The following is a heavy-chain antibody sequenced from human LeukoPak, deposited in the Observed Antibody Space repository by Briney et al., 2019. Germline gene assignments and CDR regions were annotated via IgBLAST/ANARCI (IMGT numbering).Heavy chain of an antibody. CDR3: AKKSGIAAAGDSDY. CDR1: GFTFSSYA. V-gene: IGHV3-23*01. J-gene: IGHJ4*02. CDR2: ISGSGGST. Sequence: GGSLRLSCAASGFTFSSYAMSWVRQGPGKGLEWVSAISGSGGSTYYADSVKGRFTISRDNSKNTLYLQMNSLRAEDTAVYYCAKKSGIAAAGDSDYWGQGTLVTVSS. D-gene: IGHD6-13*01.